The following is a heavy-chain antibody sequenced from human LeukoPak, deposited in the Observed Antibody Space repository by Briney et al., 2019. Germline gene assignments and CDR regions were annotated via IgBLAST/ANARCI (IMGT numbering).Heavy chain of an antibody. CDR1: GFTFSSHW. D-gene: IGHD2-15*01. Sequence: GGSLRLSCAASGFTFSSHWMSWVRQAPGKGLEWVANLKQDGSEKYYVDSVKGRFTISRDNAKNSLYLQMNSLRAEDTAVYYCASLDSVGYYFDYWGQGTLVTVSS. V-gene: IGHV3-7*01. CDR3: ASLDSVGYYFDY. J-gene: IGHJ4*02. CDR2: LKQDGSEK.